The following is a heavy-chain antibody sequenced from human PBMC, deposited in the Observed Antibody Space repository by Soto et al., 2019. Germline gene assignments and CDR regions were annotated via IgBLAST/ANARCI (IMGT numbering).Heavy chain of an antibody. D-gene: IGHD4-4*01. CDR1: GYTFTGYY. V-gene: IGHV1-2*04. Sequence: ASVKVSCKASGYTFTGYYMHWVRQAPGQGLEWMGWINPNSGGTNYAQKFQGWVTMTRNTSISTAYMELSSLRSEDTAVYYCARYSNYVGWFDPWGQGTLVTVSS. CDR2: INPNSGGT. CDR3: ARYSNYVGWFDP. J-gene: IGHJ5*02.